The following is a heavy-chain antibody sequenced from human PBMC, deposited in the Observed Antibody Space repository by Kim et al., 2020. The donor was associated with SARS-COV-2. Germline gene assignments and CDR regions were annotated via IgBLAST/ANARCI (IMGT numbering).Heavy chain of an antibody. D-gene: IGHD3-3*01. CDR1: GGSISSGGYY. CDR2: IYYSGST. J-gene: IGHJ5*02. Sequence: SETLSLTCTVSGGSISSGGYYWSWIRQHPGKGLEWIGYIYYSGSTYYNPSLKSRVTISVDTSKNQFSLKLSSVTAADTAVYYCAREILNDIGFGVVLNWFDPWGQGTLVTVSS. V-gene: IGHV4-31*03. CDR3: AREILNDIGFGVVLNWFDP.